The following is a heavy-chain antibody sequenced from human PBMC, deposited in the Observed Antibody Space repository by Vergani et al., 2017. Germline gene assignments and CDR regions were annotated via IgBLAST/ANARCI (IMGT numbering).Heavy chain of an antibody. CDR3: ARVSPPGSTGLGFDY. J-gene: IGHJ4*02. CDR2: IYSGGST. Sequence: EVQLVESGGGLIQPGGSLRLSCAASGLTVSSNYMSWVRQAPGKGLEWVSVIYSGGSTYYADSVKGRLTISRDNSKNTLYLQMNSLRAEDTAVYYCARVSPPGSTGLGFDYWGQGTLVTVSS. CDR1: GLTVSSNY. D-gene: IGHD2-2*01. V-gene: IGHV3-53*01.